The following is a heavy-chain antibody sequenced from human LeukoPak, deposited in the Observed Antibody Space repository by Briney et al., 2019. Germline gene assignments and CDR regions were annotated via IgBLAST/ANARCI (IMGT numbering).Heavy chain of an antibody. D-gene: IGHD2-2*01. CDR3: ARRRGIVVVPAAVTQKKPRQSPLGYYFDL. CDR2: IYTSGST. V-gene: IGHV4-4*07. CDR1: GDSISNYC. Sequence: SETLSLTCTVSGDSISNYCWSWIRQPAGKGLEWIGRIYTSGSTNYNPSLKSRVTISVDTSKNQFSLKMNSVTAADTAIYYCARRRGIVVVPAAVTQKKPRQSPLGYYFDLWGRGTLVTVSS. J-gene: IGHJ2*01.